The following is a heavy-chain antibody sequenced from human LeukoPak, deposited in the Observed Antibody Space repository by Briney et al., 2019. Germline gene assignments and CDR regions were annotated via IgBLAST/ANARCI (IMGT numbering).Heavy chain of an antibody. CDR2: IYYSGST. V-gene: IGHV4-30-4*01. CDR3: ARGRIVVVPAAMKFLGWFDP. Sequence: PSQTLSLTCTVSGGSISSGDYYWSWIRQPPGKGLEWTGYIYYSGSTYYNPSLKSRVTISVDTSKNQFSLKLSSVTAADTAVYYCARGRIVVVPAAMKFLGWFDPWGQGTLVTVSS. CDR1: GGSISSGDYY. J-gene: IGHJ5*02. D-gene: IGHD2-2*01.